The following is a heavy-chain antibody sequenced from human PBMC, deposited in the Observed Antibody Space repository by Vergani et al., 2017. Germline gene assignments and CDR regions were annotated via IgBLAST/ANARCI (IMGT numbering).Heavy chain of an antibody. Sequence: QVQLVQSGAEVKKPGSSVKVSCKASGGTFSSYAISWVRQAPGQGLEWMGGIIPIFGTANYAQKFQGRVTITADESTSTAYMELSSLRSEDTAVYYCATDRSPRYDILTGYPDIGFDYWGQGTLVTVSS. CDR1: GGTFSSYA. CDR3: ATDRSPRYDILTGYPDIGFDY. CDR2: IIPIFGTA. J-gene: IGHJ4*02. V-gene: IGHV1-69*01. D-gene: IGHD3-9*01.